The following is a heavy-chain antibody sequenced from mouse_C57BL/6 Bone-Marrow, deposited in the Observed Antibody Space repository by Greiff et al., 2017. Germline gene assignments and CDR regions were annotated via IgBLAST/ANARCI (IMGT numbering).Heavy chain of an antibody. J-gene: IGHJ3*01. V-gene: IGHV1-55*01. Sequence: QVQLQQSGAELVKPGASVKMSCKASGFTFTGYWITWVQQRPGQGLEWFGDIYPGSGSSNSNKKFKSKARLTVDTSSSTAYMQLSSLTSEDSAVYYCARPVAWFAYWGQGTLVTVSA. CDR2: IYPGSGSS. CDR1: GFTFTGYW. CDR3: ARPVAWFAY.